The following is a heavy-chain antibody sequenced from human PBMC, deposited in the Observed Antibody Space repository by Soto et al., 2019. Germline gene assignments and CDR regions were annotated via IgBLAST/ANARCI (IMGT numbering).Heavy chain of an antibody. J-gene: IGHJ4*02. D-gene: IGHD2-15*01. V-gene: IGHV3-23*01. CDR2: ISGSGGST. CDR1: GFTFSSYA. CDR3: AKTLVVVVAATPDYFDY. Sequence: GGSLRLSCAASGFTFSSYAMSWVRQAPGKGLEWVSAISGSGGSTYYADSVKGRFTISRDNSKNTLYLQMNSLRAEDTAVYYCAKTLVVVVAATPDYFDYWGQGTLVTVSS.